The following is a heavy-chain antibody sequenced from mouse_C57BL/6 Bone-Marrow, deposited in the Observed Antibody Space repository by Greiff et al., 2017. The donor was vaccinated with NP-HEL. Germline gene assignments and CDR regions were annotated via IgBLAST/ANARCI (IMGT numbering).Heavy chain of an antibody. J-gene: IGHJ2*01. CDR1: GFTFSSYA. V-gene: IGHV5-4*01. CDR3: ARDSGYSNYVLYFDY. Sequence: DVKLVESGGGLVKPGGSLKLSCAASGFTFSSYAMSWVRQTPEKRLEWVATISDGGSYTYYPDNVKGRFTISRDNAKNNLYLQMSHLKSEDTAMYYCARDSGYSNYVLYFDYWGQGTTLTVSS. CDR2: ISDGGSYT. D-gene: IGHD2-5*01.